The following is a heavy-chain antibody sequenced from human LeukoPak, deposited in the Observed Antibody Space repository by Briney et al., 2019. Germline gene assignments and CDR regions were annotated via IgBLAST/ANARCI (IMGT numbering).Heavy chain of an antibody. CDR1: GGSISSSCYY. V-gene: IGHV4-39*07. D-gene: IGHD2-2*01. Sequence: PSETLSLTCTVSGGSISSSCYYWGWIRQPPGKALEWIGSIYYSGNSYYNPSLKSRVTISVDTSKNQFSLKLTSVTAADTAVYYCARDPGENCSSTSCHANWFDPWGQGTLVTVSS. J-gene: IGHJ5*02. CDR2: IYYSGNS. CDR3: ARDPGENCSSTSCHANWFDP.